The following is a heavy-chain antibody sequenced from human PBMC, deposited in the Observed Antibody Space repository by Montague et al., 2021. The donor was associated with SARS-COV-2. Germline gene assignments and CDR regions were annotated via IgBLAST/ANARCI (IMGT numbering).Heavy chain of an antibody. CDR1: GSSLNTDGVG. CDR2: IYWDGDQ. J-gene: IGHJ3*01. V-gene: IGHV2-5*02. D-gene: IGHD3-3*01. CDR3: ARRYDFYRAEAFDV. Sequence: PALVKPTQTLTLTCVFSGSSLNTDGVGVAWIRRPPGKALEWLALIYWDGDQRYSPSLKTRLTITKDTSKNRVVLTMTNLDPVDTATYYCARRYDFYRAEAFDVWGQGKMLTVSS.